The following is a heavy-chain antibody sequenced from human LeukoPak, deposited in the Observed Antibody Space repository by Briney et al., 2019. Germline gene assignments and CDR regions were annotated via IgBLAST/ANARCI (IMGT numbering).Heavy chain of an antibody. V-gene: IGHV4-59*01. CDR3: ATLGVAGTNWYFDL. J-gene: IGHJ2*01. CDR2: IYYSGST. D-gene: IGHD6-19*01. CDR1: GGSISSYY. Sequence: SETLSLTCTVSGGSISSYYWSWIRQPPGKGLEWIGYIYYSGSTNYNPSLKSRVTISVDTSKNQFSLKLSSVTASDTAVYYCATLGVAGTNWYFDLWGRGTLVTVSS.